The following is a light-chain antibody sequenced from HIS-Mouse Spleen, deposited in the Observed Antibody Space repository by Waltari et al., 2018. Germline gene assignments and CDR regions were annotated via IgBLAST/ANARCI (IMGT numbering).Light chain of an antibody. CDR3: QQYDNLPIT. Sequence: DIQMTHSPSSLSASVADRVTITCQASQAISNYLNWYQQKPGKAPKLQIYDASNLDTGVPSRFSGSGSGTDFTFTISSLQPEDIATYYCQQYDNLPITFGQGTRLEIK. CDR2: DAS. J-gene: IGKJ5*01. CDR1: QAISNY. V-gene: IGKV1-33*01.